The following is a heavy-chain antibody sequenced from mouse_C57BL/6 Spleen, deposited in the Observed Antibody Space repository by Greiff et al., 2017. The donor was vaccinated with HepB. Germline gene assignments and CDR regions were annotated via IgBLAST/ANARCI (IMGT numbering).Heavy chain of an antibody. D-gene: IGHD1-1*01. CDR1: GYTFTSYW. J-gene: IGHJ4*01. CDR2: IDPSDSET. CDR3: ASCYYSSNYAMDY. V-gene: IGHV1-52*01. Sequence: VQLQQPGAELVRPGSSVKLSCKASGYTFTSYWMHWVKQRPIQGLEWIGNIDPSDSETHYNQKFKDKATLTVDKSSSTAYMQLSSLTSEDSAVYYCASCYYSSNYAMDYWGQGTSVTVSS.